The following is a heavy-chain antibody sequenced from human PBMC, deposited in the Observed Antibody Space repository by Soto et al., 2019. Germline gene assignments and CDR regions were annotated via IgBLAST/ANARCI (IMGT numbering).Heavy chain of an antibody. Sequence: PGGSLRLSCAASGFSVSSNYMSGVRQAPGKGLEWVSVIYSGGSTYYADSVKGRFTISRDNSKNTLYLQMNSLRAEDTAVYYCARDRGVEQLGYYYYGMDVWGQGTTVTVSS. D-gene: IGHD6-6*01. J-gene: IGHJ6*02. CDR3: ARDRGVEQLGYYYYGMDV. CDR2: IYSGGST. CDR1: GFSVSSNY. V-gene: IGHV3-53*01.